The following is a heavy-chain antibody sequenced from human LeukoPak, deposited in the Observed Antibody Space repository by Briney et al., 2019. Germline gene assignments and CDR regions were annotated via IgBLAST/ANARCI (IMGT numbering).Heavy chain of an antibody. J-gene: IGHJ4*02. CDR2: ISYDGSNK. CDR3: ARDLGSSWYDYLDY. D-gene: IGHD6-13*01. CDR1: EFTFSRHS. Sequence: GGSLRLSCAASEFTFSRHSMHWVRQAPGKGLEWVALISYDGSNKYYADSVKGRFTISRDNSKNTLYLQMNSLRADDTAMFYCARDLGSSWYDYLDYWGQGTLVTVSS. V-gene: IGHV3-30*04.